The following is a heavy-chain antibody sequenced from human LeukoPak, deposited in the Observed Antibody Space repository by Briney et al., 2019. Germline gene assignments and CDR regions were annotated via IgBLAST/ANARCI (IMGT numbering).Heavy chain of an antibody. J-gene: IGHJ4*02. V-gene: IGHV4-31*03. CDR1: GGSISSGGYY. D-gene: IGHD4-17*01. CDR3: ARTKSGDGEFDY. CDR2: IYYSGST. Sequence: ASETLSLTCTVSGGSISSGGYYWSWIRQHPGKGLEWIGYIYYSGSTYYNPSLKSRVTISVDTSKNQFSLKLSSVTAADTAVYYCARTKSGDGEFDYWGQGTLVTVSS.